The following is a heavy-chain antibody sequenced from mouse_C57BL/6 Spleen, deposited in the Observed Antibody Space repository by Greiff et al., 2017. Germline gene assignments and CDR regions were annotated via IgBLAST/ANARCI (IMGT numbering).Heavy chain of an antibody. CDR2: IDPSDSYT. Sequence: QVQLKQPGAELVMPGASVKLSCKASGYTFTSYWMHWVKQRPGQGLEWIGEIDPSDSYTNYNQKFKGKSTLTVDKSSSTAYMQLSSLTSEDSAVYYCARGSYDWGQGTTLTVSS. CDR1: GYTFTSYW. V-gene: IGHV1-69*01. J-gene: IGHJ2*01. CDR3: ARGSYD.